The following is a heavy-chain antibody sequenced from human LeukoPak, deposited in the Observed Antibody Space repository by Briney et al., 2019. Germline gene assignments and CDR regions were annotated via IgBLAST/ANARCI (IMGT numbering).Heavy chain of an antibody. CDR3: ARVGAHDAFHI. Sequence: PGGSLRLSCAASGFTFSSYAMHWVRQAPGKGLEYVSAISSNGGSTYYANSAKGRFSISRDNSKNTLYLQMGSLRAEDMAVYYCARVGAHDAFHIWGQGTVVTVSS. J-gene: IGHJ3*02. D-gene: IGHD4/OR15-4a*01. CDR1: GFTFSSYA. CDR2: ISSNGGST. V-gene: IGHV3-64*01.